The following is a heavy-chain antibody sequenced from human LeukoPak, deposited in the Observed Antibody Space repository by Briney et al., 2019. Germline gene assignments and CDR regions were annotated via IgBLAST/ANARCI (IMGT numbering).Heavy chain of an antibody. CDR1: GSTFHDEC. D-gene: IGHD6-13*01. V-gene: IGHV3-15*01. CDR3: TTGYNSRWYA. CDR2: ITCRSSSRTT. J-gene: IGHJ5*02. Sequence: LRLACAAAGSTFHDECMNWFRHVQGKGLHKLAHITCRSSSRTTDYSAPVKGRFTISTDDSKNTLYLQMNSLKTEDTAVYYCTTGYNSRWYAWGQGTLVTVSS.